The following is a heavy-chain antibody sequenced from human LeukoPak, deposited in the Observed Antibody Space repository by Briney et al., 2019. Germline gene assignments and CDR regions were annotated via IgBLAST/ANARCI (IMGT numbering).Heavy chain of an antibody. CDR2: TYYRSKWYN. J-gene: IGHJ4*02. D-gene: IGHD2-2*02. Sequence: SQTLSLTCAISGDSVSSNSAAWNWIRQSPSRGLEWLGRTYYRSKWYNDYAVSVKSRITINPDTSKNQFSLQLNSVTPEDTAVYYCARELQNIVVVPAAIPLDYWGQGTLVTVSS. CDR1: GDSVSSNSAA. CDR3: ARELQNIVVVPAAIPLDY. V-gene: IGHV6-1*01.